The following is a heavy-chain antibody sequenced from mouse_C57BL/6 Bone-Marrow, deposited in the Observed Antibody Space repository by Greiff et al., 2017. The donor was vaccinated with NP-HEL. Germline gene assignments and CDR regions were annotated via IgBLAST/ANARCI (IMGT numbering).Heavy chain of an antibody. J-gene: IGHJ1*03. D-gene: IGHD1-1*01. CDR1: GYTFTNYW. CDR2: IYPGGGYT. Sequence: QVQLQQSGAELVRPGTSVKMSCKASGYTFTNYWIGWAKQRPGHGLEWIGDIYPGGGYTNYNEKFKGKATLTADKSSSTAYMQFSSLTSEDSAIYYCAREGAYYGSSYVYFDVWGTGTTVTVSS. V-gene: IGHV1-63*01. CDR3: AREGAYYGSSYVYFDV.